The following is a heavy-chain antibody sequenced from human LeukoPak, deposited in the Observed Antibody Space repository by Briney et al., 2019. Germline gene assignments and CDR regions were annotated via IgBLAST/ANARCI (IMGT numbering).Heavy chain of an antibody. D-gene: IGHD3-10*02. V-gene: IGHV3-74*01. CDR2: INEVGSAT. CDR3: VRDMFGGRDY. CDR1: GFTFSSYW. Sequence: GGSLRLSCAASGFTFSSYWMSWVRQVPGKGLAWVSRINEVGSATSNADSVKGRFTISRDNAKNALYLQMNSLRAEDTAVYYCVRDMFGGRDYWGQGTLVTVSS. J-gene: IGHJ4*02.